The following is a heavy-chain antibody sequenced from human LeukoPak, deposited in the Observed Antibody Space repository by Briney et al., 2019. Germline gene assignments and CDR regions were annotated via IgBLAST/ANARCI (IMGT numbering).Heavy chain of an antibody. CDR1: GCTFSSYW. D-gene: IGHD2-2*02. J-gene: IGHJ4*02. CDR3: ARTCSSTSCYNY. CDR2: IKQDGSAK. Sequence: GGSLRLSCGASGCTFSSYWMSWVRQPAGKGLEWVANIKQDGSAKYYVDSVKGRFTISRENAKNSLYLQMNSLRAEDTAVYYWARTCSSTSCYNYWGQGTLVTVSS. V-gene: IGHV3-7*03.